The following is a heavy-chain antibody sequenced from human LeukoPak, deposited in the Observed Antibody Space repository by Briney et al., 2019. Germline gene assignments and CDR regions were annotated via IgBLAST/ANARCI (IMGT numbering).Heavy chain of an antibody. Sequence: SQTLSLTCAVSGGSISSGGYSWSWIRQPPGTGLEWIGYIYHSGSTYYNPSLKSRVTISVDRSKNQFSLKLSSVTAADTAVYYCARARGHPGRSFDYWGQGTLVTVSS. CDR1: GGSISSGGYS. CDR2: IYHSGST. V-gene: IGHV4-30-2*01. CDR3: ARARGHPGRSFDY. J-gene: IGHJ4*02.